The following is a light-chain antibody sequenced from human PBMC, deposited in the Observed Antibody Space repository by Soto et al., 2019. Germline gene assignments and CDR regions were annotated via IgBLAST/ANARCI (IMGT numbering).Light chain of an antibody. CDR3: QQYNSYWT. V-gene: IGKV1-5*01. J-gene: IGKJ1*01. CDR1: QNIRNW. CDR2: DAP. Sequence: DIQMTQSPSTLSASVGDSVTITCRASQNIRNWLAWYQQKPGKAPNPLIYDAPSLKSGVPSRFSGSGSGTEFTLTISSLQPDDFATYYCQQYNSYWTFGQGTKVDI.